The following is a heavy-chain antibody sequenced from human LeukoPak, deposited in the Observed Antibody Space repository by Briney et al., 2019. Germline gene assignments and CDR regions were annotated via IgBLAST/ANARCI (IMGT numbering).Heavy chain of an antibody. J-gene: IGHJ4*02. V-gene: IGHV1-2*02. Sequence: ASVKVSCKASGYTFTGYYMHWVRQAPGQGLEWMGWINPNSGGTNYAQKFQGRVTMTRDTSISTAYMELSGLRSDDTAVYYCARGLKSGYYYDSSGYYSGSFDYWGQGTLATVSS. CDR3: ARGLKSGYYYDSSGYYSGSFDY. D-gene: IGHD3-22*01. CDR2: INPNSGGT. CDR1: GYTFTGYY.